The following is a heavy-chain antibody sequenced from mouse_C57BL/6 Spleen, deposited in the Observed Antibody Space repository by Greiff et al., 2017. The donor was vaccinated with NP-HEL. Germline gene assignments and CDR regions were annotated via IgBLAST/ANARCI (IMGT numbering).Heavy chain of an antibody. V-gene: IGHV14-3*01. CDR3: ARDFYYYSSYAMDY. Sequence: VQLQQSVAELVRPGASVKLSCIASGFNIKNTYMHWVKQRPEQGLEWIGRIDPANGNTKYAPKFQRKATITADTTSNTTYLQLSSLTSEDTAIYYCARDFYYYSSYAMDYWGQGTSVTVSS. CDR2: IDPANGNT. CDR1: GFNIKNTY. J-gene: IGHJ4*01. D-gene: IGHD1-1*01.